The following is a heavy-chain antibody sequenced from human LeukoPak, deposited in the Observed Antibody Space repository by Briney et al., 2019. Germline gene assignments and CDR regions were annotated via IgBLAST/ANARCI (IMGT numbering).Heavy chain of an antibody. CDR1: GGSISTSSYY. Sequence: PSETLSLTCTVSGGSISTSSYYWGWIRQPPGKGLEWIGSIYYSGSTYCNPSLRSRVTISVDTSKNQFSLKLTSVTAADTAVYYCARQGDWSSDYWGQGTLVTVSS. D-gene: IGHD3/OR15-3a*01. CDR3: ARQGDWSSDY. V-gene: IGHV4-39*01. CDR2: IYYSGST. J-gene: IGHJ4*02.